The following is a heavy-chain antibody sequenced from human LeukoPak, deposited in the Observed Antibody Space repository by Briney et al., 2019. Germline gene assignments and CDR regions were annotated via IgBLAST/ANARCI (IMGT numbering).Heavy chain of an antibody. CDR1: GFTFSSYS. D-gene: IGHD3-16*02. J-gene: IGHJ4*02. Sequence: GGSLRLSCAASGFTFSSYSMSWVRQAPGKGLEWVSVIYSGGCTYYADSVKGRFTISRDNSKNTLFLQMNSLRAEDTAVYYCVRGEDYDYVWGSYRYFHYFDYWGQGILVTVSS. CDR2: IYSGGCT. CDR3: VRGEDYDYVWGSYRYFHYFDY. V-gene: IGHV3-53*01.